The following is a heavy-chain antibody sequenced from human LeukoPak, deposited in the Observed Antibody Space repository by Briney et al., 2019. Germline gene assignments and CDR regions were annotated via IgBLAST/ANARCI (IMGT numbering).Heavy chain of an antibody. CDR2: IYYSGST. CDR3: ARYYGSGSYYPDAFDI. V-gene: IGHV4-30-4*01. D-gene: IGHD3-10*01. CDR1: GGSISSGDYY. J-gene: IGHJ3*02. Sequence: SKTLSLTCTVSGGSISSGDYYWSWIRQPPGKGLEWIGYIYYSGSTYYNPSLKSRVTISVDTSKNQFSLKLSSVTAADTAVYYCARYYGSGSYYPDAFDIWGQGTMVTVSS.